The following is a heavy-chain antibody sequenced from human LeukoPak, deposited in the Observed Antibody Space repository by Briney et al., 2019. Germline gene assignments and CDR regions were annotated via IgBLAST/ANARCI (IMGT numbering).Heavy chain of an antibody. V-gene: IGHV3-21*01. J-gene: IGHJ4*02. CDR2: ISSSSSYI. D-gene: IGHD3-10*01. Sequence: GGSLRLSCAASGFTFSSYSMNWVRQAPGKGLEWVSSISSSSSYIYYADSVKSRFTISRDNAKNSLYLQMNSLRAEDTAVYYCARDSGLGTGYFDYWGQGTLVTVSS. CDR3: ARDSGLGTGYFDY. CDR1: GFTFSSYS.